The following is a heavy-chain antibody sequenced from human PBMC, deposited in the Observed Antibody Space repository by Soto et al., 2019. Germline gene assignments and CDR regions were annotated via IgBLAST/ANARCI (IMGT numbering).Heavy chain of an antibody. D-gene: IGHD3-9*01. Sequence: GGSLRLSCAASGFTFSSYSMNWVRQAPGKGLEWVSSISSSSSYIYYADSVKGRFTISRDNAKNSLYLQMNSLRAEDTAVYYCARERDDILTGYSTYCFDYWGQGTLVTVSS. J-gene: IGHJ4*02. V-gene: IGHV3-21*01. CDR3: ARERDDILTGYSTYCFDY. CDR2: ISSSSSYI. CDR1: GFTFSSYS.